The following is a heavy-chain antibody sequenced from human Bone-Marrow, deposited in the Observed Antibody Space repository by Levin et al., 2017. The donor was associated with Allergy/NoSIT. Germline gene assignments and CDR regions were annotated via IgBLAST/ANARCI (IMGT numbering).Heavy chain of an antibody. CDR3: ARAPRLSTVRGGRFDP. D-gene: IGHD3-10*01. CDR2: VHYSGTT. V-gene: IGHV4-61*08. CDR1: GGSVTNAGHY. J-gene: IGHJ5*02. Sequence: SSETLSLTCTVSGGSVTNAGHYWSWLRQPPGKQLEWIGYVHYSGTTNYNPALKSRVAISLDTSKNQFSLNLTSVTATDTAVYFCARAPRLSTVRGGRFDPWGQGTLLTVSS.